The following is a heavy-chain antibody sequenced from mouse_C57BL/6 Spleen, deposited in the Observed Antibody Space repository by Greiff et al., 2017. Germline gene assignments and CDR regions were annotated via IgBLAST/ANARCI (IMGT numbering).Heavy chain of an antibody. V-gene: IGHV1-69*01. CDR3: ARSMVTEGRAWFAY. CDR2: IDPSDSYT. D-gene: IGHD2-2*01. J-gene: IGHJ3*01. Sequence: VQLQQSGAELVMPGASVKLSCKASGYTFTSYWMHWVKQRPGQGLEWIGEIDPSDSYTNYNQKFKGKSTLTVDKSSSTAYMQLSSLTSEDSAVYYCARSMVTEGRAWFAYWGQGTLVTVSA. CDR1: GYTFTSYW.